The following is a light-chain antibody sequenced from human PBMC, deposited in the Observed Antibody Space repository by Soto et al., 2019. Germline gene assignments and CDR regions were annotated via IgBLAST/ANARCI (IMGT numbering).Light chain of an antibody. CDR1: QSVSSSC. CDR3: QQRSNWPIT. Sequence: EIVLTQSPGTLSLSPGERATLSCRASQSVSSSCLAWYQQKPGQAPRLLIYDASNRATGTPARFSGSGSGTDFTLTISSLEPEDFAVYYCQQRSNWPITFGQGTRLEIK. J-gene: IGKJ5*01. V-gene: IGKV3D-20*02. CDR2: DAS.